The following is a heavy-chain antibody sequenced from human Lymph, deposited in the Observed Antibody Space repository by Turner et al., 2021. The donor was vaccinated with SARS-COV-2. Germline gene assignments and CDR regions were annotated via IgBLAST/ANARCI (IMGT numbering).Heavy chain of an antibody. V-gene: IGHV3-30*18. CDR3: GKSSAAVGFGEGRRMDV. J-gene: IGHJ6*02. D-gene: IGHD3-10*01. CDR2: ICNEGSIK. CDR1: GPNFNNNG. Sequence: QVQLLQSGGCVLQPGASLPPSRLPSGPNFNNNGMHWVRQAPGKGLEGVAVICNEGSIKRYEDSLKGGFTIAKDKSRNTVELQMNSMGVEDTAVYYCGKSSAAVGFGEGRRMDVWGQGTTVTVSS.